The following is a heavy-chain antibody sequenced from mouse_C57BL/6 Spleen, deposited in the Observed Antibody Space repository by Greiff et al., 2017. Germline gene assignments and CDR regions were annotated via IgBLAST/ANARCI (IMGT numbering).Heavy chain of an antibody. Sequence: QVQLKQSGAELMKPGASVKLSCKATGYTFTGYWIEWVKQRPGHGLEWIGEILPGSGSTNYNEKFKGKATFTADTSSNTAYMQLSSLTTEDSAIYYCASGGNSFSYWYFDVWGTGTTVTVSS. V-gene: IGHV1-9*01. J-gene: IGHJ1*03. CDR1: GYTFTGYW. CDR3: ASGGNSFSYWYFDV. CDR2: ILPGSGST. D-gene: IGHD2-1*01.